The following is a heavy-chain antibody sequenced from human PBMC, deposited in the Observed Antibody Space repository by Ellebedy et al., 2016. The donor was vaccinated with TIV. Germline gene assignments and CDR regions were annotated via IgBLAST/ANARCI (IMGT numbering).Heavy chain of an antibody. J-gene: IGHJ5*02. CDR1: GFSFRSYW. D-gene: IGHD4-17*01. Sequence: PGGSLRLSCAASGFSFRSYWMSWVRQAPGKGLEWVANIYQDGGVQYYVDSVKVRFTISRDNADNSLFLQMNSLRAADTAVYYCARRGSYGDYAVQINSWFDTWGRGILVAVSS. CDR2: IYQDGGVQ. CDR3: ARRGSYGDYAVQINSWFDT. V-gene: IGHV3-7*01.